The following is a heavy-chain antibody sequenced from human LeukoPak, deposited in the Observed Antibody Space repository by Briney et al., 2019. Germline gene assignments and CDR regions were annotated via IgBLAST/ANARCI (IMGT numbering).Heavy chain of an antibody. V-gene: IGHV1-69*05. CDR2: IIPIFGTA. CDR3: ARVFRTPYYYYMDV. CDR1: GGTFSSYA. D-gene: IGHD3/OR15-3a*01. Sequence: EASVKVSCKASGGTFSSYAISWVRQAPGQGLEWMGGIIPIFGTANYAQKFQGRVTITTDESTSTAYMELSSLRSEDTAVYYCARVFRTPYYYYMDVWGKGTTATVSS. J-gene: IGHJ6*03.